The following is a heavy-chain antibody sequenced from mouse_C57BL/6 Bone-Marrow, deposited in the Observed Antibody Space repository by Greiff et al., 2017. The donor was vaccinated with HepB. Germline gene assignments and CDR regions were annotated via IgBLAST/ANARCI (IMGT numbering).Heavy chain of an antibody. CDR1: GYSITSDY. D-gene: IGHD1-1*01. Sequence: EVQLQESGPGLAKPSQTLSLTCSVTGYSITSDYWNWIRKFPGNKLEYMGYISYSGSTYYNPSLKSRISITRDTSKNQYYLQLNSVTTEDTATYYCARIYYYGSSGVGYFDVWGTGTTVTVSS. CDR3: ARIYYYGSSGVGYFDV. J-gene: IGHJ1*03. V-gene: IGHV3-8*01. CDR2: ISYSGST.